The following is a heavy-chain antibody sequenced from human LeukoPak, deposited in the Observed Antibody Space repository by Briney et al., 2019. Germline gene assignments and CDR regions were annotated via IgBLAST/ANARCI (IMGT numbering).Heavy chain of an antibody. CDR1: LFIFSRYL. Sequence: PGGSLRLSCAPSLFIFSRYLMRGAPGAPEGGRECVSNIKRDGSEKYYVDSVKGRFTISRDNAKNSLYLQMNSLRAEDTAVYYCASLWFGESNYYYGVDVWGKGTTVTVSS. J-gene: IGHJ6*04. V-gene: IGHV3-7*03. CDR3: ASLWFGESNYYYGVDV. D-gene: IGHD3-10*01. CDR2: IKRDGSEK.